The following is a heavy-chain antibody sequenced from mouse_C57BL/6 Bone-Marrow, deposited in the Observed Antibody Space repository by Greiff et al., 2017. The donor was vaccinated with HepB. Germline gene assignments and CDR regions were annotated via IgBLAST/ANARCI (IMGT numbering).Heavy chain of an antibody. CDR2: ISYDGSN. V-gene: IGHV3-6*01. Sequence: EVQLVESGPGLVKPSQSLSLTCSVTGYSITSGYYWNWIRQFPGNKLEWMGYISYDGSNNYNPSLKNRISITRDTSKNQFFLKLNSVTTEDTATYYCARDSSAPYYFDYWGQGTTLTVSS. CDR1: GYSITSGYY. D-gene: IGHD3-2*02. J-gene: IGHJ2*01. CDR3: ARDSSAPYYFDY.